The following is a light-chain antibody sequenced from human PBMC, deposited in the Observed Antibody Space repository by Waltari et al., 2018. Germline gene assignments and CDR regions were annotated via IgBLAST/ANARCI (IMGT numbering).Light chain of an antibody. CDR2: EDD. CDR1: NIGDKR. Sequence: YVLTQPPSVSVAPGQTARITCGGHNIGDKRVHWYQQKSGQAPILVVYEDDDRPSWLPERFSGSNSGRTATLTISKVEVGDEADFFCQVWDSDGDHVVFGGGTQLTVL. J-gene: IGLJ3*02. V-gene: IGLV3-21*02. CDR3: QVWDSDGDHVV.